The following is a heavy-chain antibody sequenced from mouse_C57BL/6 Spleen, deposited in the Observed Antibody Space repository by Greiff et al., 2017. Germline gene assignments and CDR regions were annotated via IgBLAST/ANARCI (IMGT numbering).Heavy chain of an antibody. CDR2: ISDGGSYT. CDR1: GFTFSSYA. V-gene: IGHV5-4*01. D-gene: IGHD4-1*01. CDR3: ARDWDSFDY. J-gene: IGHJ2*01. Sequence: EVKLMESGGGLVKPGGSLKLSCAASGFTFSSYAMSWVRQTPEKRLEWVATISDGGSYTYYPDNVKGRFTISRDNAKNNLYLQMSHLKSEDTGMYYCARDWDSFDYWGQGTTLTVSS.